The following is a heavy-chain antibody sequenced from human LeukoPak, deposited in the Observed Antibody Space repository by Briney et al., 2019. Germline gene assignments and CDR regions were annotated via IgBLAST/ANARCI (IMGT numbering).Heavy chain of an antibody. CDR2: INHSGST. CDR3: AGEPRKITFGGVIGLY. J-gene: IGHJ4*02. D-gene: IGHD3-16*02. CDR1: GGSFSGYY. Sequence: SETLSLTCAVYGGSFSGYYWSWIRQPPGKGLEWIGEINHSGSTNYNPSLKSRVTISVDTSKNQFSLKLSSVTAADTAVYYCAGEPRKITFGGVIGLYWGQGTLVTVSS. V-gene: IGHV4-34*01.